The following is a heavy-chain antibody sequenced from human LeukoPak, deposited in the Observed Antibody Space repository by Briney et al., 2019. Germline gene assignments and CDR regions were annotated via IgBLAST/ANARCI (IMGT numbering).Heavy chain of an antibody. D-gene: IGHD1-1*01. CDR1: GYTLTELS. Sequence: ASVKVSCKVSGYTLTELSMHWVRQAPGKGLEWGGGFDPEDGETIYAQKFQGRVTMTEDTSTDTAYLELSSMRSEDTAVYYCAPFRPKQQLEWVYWGPGALVSVSS. J-gene: IGHJ4*02. V-gene: IGHV1-24*01. CDR3: APFRPKQQLEWVY. CDR2: FDPEDGET.